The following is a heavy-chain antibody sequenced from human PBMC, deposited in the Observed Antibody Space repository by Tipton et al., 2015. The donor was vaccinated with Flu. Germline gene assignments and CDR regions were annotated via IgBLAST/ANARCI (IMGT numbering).Heavy chain of an antibody. CDR3: ARGSPTYCTGGTCFDGDFDP. CDR2: IYTSGRT. V-gene: IGHV4-4*07. CDR1: GDSISSYY. J-gene: IGHJ5*02. D-gene: IGHD2-15*01. Sequence: TLSLTCTVSGDSISSYYWSWIRQPAGKGLEWIGRIYTSGRTNYNPSLKSRVTISLDTSKNQFSLKLNSVTAADTAVYYCARGSPTYCTGGTCFDGDFDPWGPATLVTVSS.